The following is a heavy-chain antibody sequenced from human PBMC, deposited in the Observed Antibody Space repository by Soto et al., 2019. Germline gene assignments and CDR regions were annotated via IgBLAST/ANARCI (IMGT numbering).Heavy chain of an antibody. CDR1: GFTFSSYT. Sequence: GGSLRLSCATPGFTFSSYTMYWVRQAPGKGLELVSSITSSSSYIFYADSVKGRFTSSRDNAKKSLFLQMNSLRAEDTALYYCVTYAFDIWGQGTMVTVSS. V-gene: IGHV3-21*01. J-gene: IGHJ3*02. CDR3: VTYAFDI. CDR2: ITSSSSYI.